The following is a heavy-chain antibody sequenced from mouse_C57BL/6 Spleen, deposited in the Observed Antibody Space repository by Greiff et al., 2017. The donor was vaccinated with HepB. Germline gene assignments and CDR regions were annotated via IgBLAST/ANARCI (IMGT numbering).Heavy chain of an antibody. CDR3: AREEELSYYFDY. CDR1: GFTFSSYA. V-gene: IGHV5-4*01. Sequence: DVMLVESGGGLVKPGGSLKLSCAASGFTFSSYAMSWVRQTPEKRLEWVATISDGGSYTYYPDNVKGRFTISRDNAKNNQYLQMSHLKSEDTAMYYCAREEELSYYFDYWGQGTTLTVSS. J-gene: IGHJ2*01. CDR2: ISDGGSYT.